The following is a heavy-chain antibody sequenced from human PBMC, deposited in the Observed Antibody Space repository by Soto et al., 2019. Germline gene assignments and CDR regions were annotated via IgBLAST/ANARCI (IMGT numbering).Heavy chain of an antibody. V-gene: IGHV1-18*04. J-gene: IGHJ6*02. CDR1: GYTVTRYG. CDR2: ISAYNGNT. CDR3: ARDGYTIFGVVISGNGMDV. Sequence: AAVKVSCKASGYTVTRYGISGVRQAPGQGLEWMGWISAYNGNTNYAQKLQGRVTMTTDTSTSTAYMELRSLISDDTAVYYCARDGYTIFGVVISGNGMDVWGQGTTVTVSS. D-gene: IGHD3-3*01.